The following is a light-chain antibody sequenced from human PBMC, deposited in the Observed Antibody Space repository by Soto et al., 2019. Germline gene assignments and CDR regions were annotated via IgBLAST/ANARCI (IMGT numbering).Light chain of an antibody. Sequence: RVMTQPPATLSVSPGERATLSCRASQSVSSNLAWYQQKPGQAPRLLIYGASTRATGIPARFSGSGSGTEFTLTISSLQSEDFAVYYCQQSNNWPDTFGGGTKVDIK. CDR3: QQSNNWPDT. V-gene: IGKV3D-15*01. J-gene: IGKJ4*01. CDR2: GAS. CDR1: QSVSSN.